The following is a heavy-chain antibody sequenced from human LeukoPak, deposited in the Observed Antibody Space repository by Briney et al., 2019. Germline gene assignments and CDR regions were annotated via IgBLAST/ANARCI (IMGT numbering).Heavy chain of an antibody. CDR3: ATAQGDFVRGSPPEDY. CDR1: GHTLTELS. Sequence: ASVKVSCKVPGHTLTELSMHWVRQAPGKGLEWMGGFDPEDGETIYAQKFQGRVTMTEDTSTDTAYMELSSLRSEDTAVYYCATAQGDFVRGSPPEDYWGQGTLVTVSS. D-gene: IGHD3-16*01. J-gene: IGHJ4*02. CDR2: FDPEDGET. V-gene: IGHV1-24*01.